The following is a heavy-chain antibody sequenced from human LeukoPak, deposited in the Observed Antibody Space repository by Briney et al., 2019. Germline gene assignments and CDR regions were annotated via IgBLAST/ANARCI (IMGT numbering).Heavy chain of an antibody. D-gene: IGHD2-21*01. CDR3: ARVKMLGYSGFDYFDY. CDR1: GGSISSYY. V-gene: IGHV4-59*12. J-gene: IGHJ4*02. CDR2: FYHTESA. Sequence: SETLSLTCTVSGGSISSYYWSWIRQPPGKGLEWMTFFYHTESAYYNPSLNSRLAISVDRSKNQFSLKLSSVTAADTAVYYCARVKMLGYSGFDYFDYWGQGILVTVSS.